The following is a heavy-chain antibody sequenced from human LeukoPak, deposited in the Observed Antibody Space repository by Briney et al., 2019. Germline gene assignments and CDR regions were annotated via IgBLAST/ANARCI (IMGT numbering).Heavy chain of an antibody. CDR2: INHSGST. Sequence: SETLSLTCAVYGGSFSGYYWSWIRQPPGKGLEWIGEINHSGSTDYNPSLKSRVTISVDTSKKQFSLKLSSVTAADTAVYYCARDRRITVVRGVIKWFDPWGQGTLVTVSS. J-gene: IGHJ5*02. D-gene: IGHD3-10*01. V-gene: IGHV4-34*01. CDR3: ARDRRITVVRGVIKWFDP. CDR1: GGSFSGYY.